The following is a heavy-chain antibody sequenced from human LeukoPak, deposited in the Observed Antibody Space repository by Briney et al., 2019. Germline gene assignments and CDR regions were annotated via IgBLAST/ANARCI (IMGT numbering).Heavy chain of an antibody. CDR3: HCSGGNCYTP. CDR1: GFTFSSYA. Sequence: GGSLRLSCAASGFTFSSYAMHWVRQAPGKGLEWVAVISYDGSNKYYADSVKGRFTISRDNSKNTLYLQMNSLRAEDTAVYYCHCSGGNCYTPWGQGTLVTVSS. J-gene: IGHJ5*02. CDR2: ISYDGSNK. D-gene: IGHD2-15*01. V-gene: IGHV3-30*04.